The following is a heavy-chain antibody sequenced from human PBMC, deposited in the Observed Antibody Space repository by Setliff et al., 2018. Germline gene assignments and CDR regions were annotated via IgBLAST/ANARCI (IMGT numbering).Heavy chain of an antibody. D-gene: IGHD3-10*01. CDR1: GGAFSSGSYY. J-gene: IGHJ4*02. CDR2: IDPSGNT. V-gene: IGHV4-61*09. Sequence: SETLSLTCTVSGGAFSSGSYYWSWIRQPAGKGLEWIGHIDPSGNTNYSPSLKSRVTISGDTSKNQFSLKLTSVTAADTAVYYRARSLGSGSYYNSRPYYSDYWGQGTLVTVSS. CDR3: ARSLGSGSYYNSRPYYSDY.